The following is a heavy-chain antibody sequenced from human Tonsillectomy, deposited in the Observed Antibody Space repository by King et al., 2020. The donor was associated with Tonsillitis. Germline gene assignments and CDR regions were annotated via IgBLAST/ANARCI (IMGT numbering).Heavy chain of an antibody. CDR3: VRPSYYVSSGYAFDI. V-gene: IGHV3-64D*06. CDR2: IRSNGGST. CDR1: GFTFSTYP. J-gene: IGHJ3*02. D-gene: IGHD3-22*01. Sequence: VKLVGSGGGLLQPGGSLRLSCSASGFTFSTYPMYRVRPAPGKGLEYVSDIRSNGGSTNYADSVKDRFSISRDNSKNTLYLQMSSLRAEDTAVYYCVRPSYYVSSGYAFDIWGQGTMVTVSS.